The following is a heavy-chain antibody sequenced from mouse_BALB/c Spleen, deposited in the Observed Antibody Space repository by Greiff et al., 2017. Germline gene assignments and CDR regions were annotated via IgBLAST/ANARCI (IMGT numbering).Heavy chain of an antibody. V-gene: IGHV2-9*02. CDR3: ARAYYRYGLGLDYAMDY. D-gene: IGHD2-14*01. CDR1: GFSLTSYG. J-gene: IGHJ4*01. CDR2: IWAGGST. Sequence: QVQLQQSGPGLVAPSQSLSITCTVSGFSLTSYGVHWVRQPPGKGLEWLGVIWAGGSTNYNSALMSRLSISKDNSKSQVFLKMNSLQTDDTAMYYCARAYYRYGLGLDYAMDYWGQGTSVTVSS.